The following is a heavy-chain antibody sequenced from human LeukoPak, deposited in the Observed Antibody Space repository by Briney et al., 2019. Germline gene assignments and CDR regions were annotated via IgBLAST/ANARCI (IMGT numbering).Heavy chain of an antibody. CDR1: GGSISSSSYY. CDR3: ARVGSHDYGARGNYFDY. CDR2: IYYSGST. D-gene: IGHD4-17*01. Sequence: SETLSLTCTVSGGSISSSSYYWGWIRQPPGKGLEWIGSIYYSGSTYYNPSLKSRVTISVDTSKNQFSLKLSSVTAADTAVYYCARVGSHDYGARGNYFDYWGQGTLVTVSS. J-gene: IGHJ4*02. V-gene: IGHV4-39*07.